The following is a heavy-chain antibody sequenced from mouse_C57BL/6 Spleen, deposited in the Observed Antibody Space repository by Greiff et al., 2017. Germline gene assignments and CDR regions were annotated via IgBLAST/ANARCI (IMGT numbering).Heavy chain of an antibody. D-gene: IGHD1-1*01. V-gene: IGHV14-2*01. J-gene: IGHJ3*01. Sequence: VQLQQSGAELVKPGASVKLSCTASGFNFTDYYMHWVKQRPEQGLEWIGRIDPEDGETKYAPKFQGKATITADTSSNTAYLQLSSLTSEDTAVYYCARPYGSSSWFAYWGQGTLVTVSA. CDR3: ARPYGSSSWFAY. CDR2: IDPEDGET. CDR1: GFNFTDYY.